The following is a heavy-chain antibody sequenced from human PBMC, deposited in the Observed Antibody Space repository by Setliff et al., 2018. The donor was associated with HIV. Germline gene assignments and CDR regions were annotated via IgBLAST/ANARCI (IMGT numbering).Heavy chain of an antibody. Sequence: ASVKVSCKASGYTFTSYDINWVRQATGQGLEWMGWMNPNSANTGYALKFQGRVSMTRNTSISTAYMELSSLTSEDTAVYYCARVIVVVTATQLDYYYVDVWGKGTTVTVSS. J-gene: IGHJ6*03. CDR2: MNPNSANT. D-gene: IGHD2-21*02. CDR1: GYTFTSYD. CDR3: ARVIVVVTATQLDYYYVDV. V-gene: IGHV1-8*02.